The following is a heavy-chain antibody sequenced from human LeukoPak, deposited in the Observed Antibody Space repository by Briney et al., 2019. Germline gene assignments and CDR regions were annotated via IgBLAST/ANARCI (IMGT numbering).Heavy chain of an antibody. CDR3: ARETYYYGSGSYYNWGYYYYMDV. V-gene: IGHV3-20*04. CDR1: GFTFSSYA. CDR2: INWNGGST. J-gene: IGHJ6*03. Sequence: GGSLRLSCAASGFTFSSYAMSWVRQAPGKGLEWVSGINWNGGSTGYADSVKGRFTISRDNAKNSLYLQMNSLRAEDTALYYCARETYYYGSGSYYNWGYYYYMDVWGKGTTVTVSS. D-gene: IGHD3-10*01.